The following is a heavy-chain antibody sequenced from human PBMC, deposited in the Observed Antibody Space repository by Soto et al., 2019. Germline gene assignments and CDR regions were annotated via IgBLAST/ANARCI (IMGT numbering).Heavy chain of an antibody. D-gene: IGHD3-3*01. CDR2: ISYDGSNK. CDR1: GFTFSSYG. V-gene: IGHV3-30*18. Sequence: QVQLVESGGGVVQPGRSLRLSCAASGFTFSSYGMHWVRQAPCKGLEWVAVISYDGSNKYYADSVKGRFTISRDNYKNTLYLQMNSLRSEDTDVYYCAKDVLRLLELLAFYGMDVWGQGTTVTVSS. J-gene: IGHJ6*02. CDR3: AKDVLRLLELLAFYGMDV.